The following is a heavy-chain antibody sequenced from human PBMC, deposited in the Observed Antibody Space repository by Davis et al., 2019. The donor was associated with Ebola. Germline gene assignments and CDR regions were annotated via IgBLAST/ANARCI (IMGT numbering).Heavy chain of an antibody. Sequence: PGGSLRLSCAASGFMSSSYVMSWVRQAPGKGLEWVSTLGTSADTYYADSVKGRFTISRDNSKNTLYLQMNGLRVEDTAIYYCAKDTSNIWFDIWGQGTMVTVSS. V-gene: IGHV3-23*01. J-gene: IGHJ3*02. CDR1: GFMSSSYV. D-gene: IGHD1-26*01. CDR2: LGTSADT. CDR3: AKDTSNIWFDI.